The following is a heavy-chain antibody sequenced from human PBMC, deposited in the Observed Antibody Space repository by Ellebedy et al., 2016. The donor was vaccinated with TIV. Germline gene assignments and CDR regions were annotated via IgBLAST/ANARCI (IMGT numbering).Heavy chain of an antibody. CDR1: GFVFSSFA. Sequence: GESLKISCAASGFVFSSFAMHWVRQAPGKGLEWVAIIPYAGTIKYAESVKGRFTISRDDSKDTVYLHMDSLTTEDTAIYYCARDYWDLFDYWGQGTLVTVSS. D-gene: IGHD2-8*02. V-gene: IGHV3-30*04. J-gene: IGHJ4*02. CDR3: ARDYWDLFDY. CDR2: IPYAGTIK.